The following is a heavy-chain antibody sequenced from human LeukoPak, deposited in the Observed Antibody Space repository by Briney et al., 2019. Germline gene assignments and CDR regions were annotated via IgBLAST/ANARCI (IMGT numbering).Heavy chain of an antibody. Sequence: PSETLSLTCTVSGGSISSYYWSWIRQPAGKGLEWIGRIYTSGSTNYNPSLKSRVTISVDTSKNQFSLKLSSVTAADTAVYYCARDGPLGYYDSSGSIDYWGQGTLVTVSS. CDR1: GGSISSYY. V-gene: IGHV4-4*07. J-gene: IGHJ4*02. CDR3: ARDGPLGYYDSSGSIDY. CDR2: IYTSGST. D-gene: IGHD3-22*01.